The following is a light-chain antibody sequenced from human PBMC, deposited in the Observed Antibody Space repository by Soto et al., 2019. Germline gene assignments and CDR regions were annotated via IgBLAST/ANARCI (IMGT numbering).Light chain of an antibody. CDR2: AVS. CDR1: ENIDRW. CDR3: QQYGSYPWT. V-gene: IGKV1-5*01. J-gene: IGKJ1*01. Sequence: DIQMTQSPPTLSASVGDRVTITCRASENIDRWLAWYQQKLGKAPRLLMYAVSSSESGVPSRFSGSGSGTDFTLTISGLQPEDFATYHCQQYGSYPWTFGQGTKVEVK.